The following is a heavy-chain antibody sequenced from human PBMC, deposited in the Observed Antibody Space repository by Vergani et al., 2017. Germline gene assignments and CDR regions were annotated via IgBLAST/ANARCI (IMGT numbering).Heavy chain of an antibody. V-gene: IGHV3-15*01. CDR1: GFTFSNAW. CDR2: IKRKTDGGTT. Sequence: EVQLVESGGGLVKPGGSLRLSCAASGFTFSNAWMSWVRQAPGKGLEWVGRIKRKTDGGTTDYAAPVKGRFTISRDDSKNTLYLQMNSLRREDTAVYYCAKGRLRPTLITYGDYEFDYWGQGTLVTVSS. J-gene: IGHJ4*02. D-gene: IGHD4-17*01. CDR3: AKGRLRPTLITYGDYEFDY.